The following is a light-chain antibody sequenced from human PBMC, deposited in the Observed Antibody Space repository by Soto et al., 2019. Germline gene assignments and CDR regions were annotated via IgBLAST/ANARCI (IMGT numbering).Light chain of an antibody. CDR3: QQYYSTPLT. J-gene: IGKJ4*01. CDR1: QSVLYSSNNKNY. V-gene: IGKV4-1*01. Sequence: DIVMTQSPDSLAVSLGERATINCKSSQSVLYSSNNKNYLAWFQQKPGQPPKLLIYWASNRESGVPDRFSGSGSGTDFTLSISSLQAEEAAVYYCQQYYSTPLTFGGGTKLEIK. CDR2: WAS.